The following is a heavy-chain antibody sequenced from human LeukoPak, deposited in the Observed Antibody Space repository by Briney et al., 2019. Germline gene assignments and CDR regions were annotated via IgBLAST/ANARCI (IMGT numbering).Heavy chain of an antibody. CDR1: GGTFSSYA. CDR2: IIPILGIA. J-gene: IGHJ6*02. Sequence: ASVKVSCKASGGTFSSYAISWVRQAPGQGLEWMGRIIPILGIANYAQKFQGRVTITADKSTSTAYMELSSLRSEDTAVYYCARRLRGPENYYDSSGYQSYYYYGMDVWGQGTTVTVSS. D-gene: IGHD3-22*01. V-gene: IGHV1-69*04. CDR3: ARRLRGPENYYDSSGYQSYYYYGMDV.